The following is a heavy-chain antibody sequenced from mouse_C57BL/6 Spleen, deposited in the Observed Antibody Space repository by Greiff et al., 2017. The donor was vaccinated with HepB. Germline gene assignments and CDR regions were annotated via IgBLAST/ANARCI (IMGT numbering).Heavy chain of an antibody. V-gene: IGHV6-3*01. Sequence: EVKVEESGGGLVQPGGSMKLSCVASGFTFSNYWMNWVRQSPEKGLEWVAQIRLKSDNYATHYAESVKGRFTILRDDSKSSVYLQMNNLRAEDTGIYYCTGYDYDLYAMDYWGQGTSVTVSS. CDR3: TGYDYDLYAMDY. J-gene: IGHJ4*01. CDR2: IRLKSDNYAT. D-gene: IGHD2-4*01. CDR1: GFTFSNYW.